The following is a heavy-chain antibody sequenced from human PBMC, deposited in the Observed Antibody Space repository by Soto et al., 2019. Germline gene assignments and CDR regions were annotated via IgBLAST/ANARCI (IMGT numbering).Heavy chain of an antibody. CDR1: GGSISDGAYY. J-gene: IGHJ4*02. Sequence: QVQLQESGPGLVKPSQTLSLTCTVSGGSISDGAYYWSWIRQPPEKGLEWIGHIYDSGNTYNNPSLKSRLTISVDTSKNHFSLNLNSVTAADTAVYYCASGLSGDKVDQWGQGTLVTVSS. D-gene: IGHD2-21*01. V-gene: IGHV4-30-4*01. CDR3: ASGLSGDKVDQ. CDR2: IYDSGNT.